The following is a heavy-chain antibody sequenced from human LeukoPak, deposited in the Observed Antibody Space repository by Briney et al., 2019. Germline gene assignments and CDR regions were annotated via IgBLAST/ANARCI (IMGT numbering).Heavy chain of an antibody. J-gene: IGHJ4*02. CDR3: ARAEYYDILTGYVGGDY. V-gene: IGHV3-7*01. CDR2: IKQDGSEK. D-gene: IGHD3-9*01. CDR1: GFTFSSYW. Sequence: GGSLRLSCAASGFTFSSYWMSWVRQAPGKGLEWVANIKQDGSEKYYVDSVKGRFTIPRDNAKNSLYLQMNSLRAEDTAVYYCARAEYYDILTGYVGGDYWGQGTLVTVSS.